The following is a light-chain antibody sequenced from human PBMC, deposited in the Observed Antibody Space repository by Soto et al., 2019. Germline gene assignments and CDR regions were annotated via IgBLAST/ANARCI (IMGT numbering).Light chain of an antibody. CDR2: EVS. J-gene: IGLJ2*01. CDR1: SSDVGGYNY. V-gene: IGLV2-8*01. CDR3: SSYAGSNVV. Sequence: QYALTQPPSASGSPGQSVTISCTGNSSDVGGYNYVSWYQQHPGKAPKLMIYEVSKRPSGVPDRFSGSKSGNTASLTVSGLQAEDEADYYCSSYAGSNVVFGGGTKVTVL.